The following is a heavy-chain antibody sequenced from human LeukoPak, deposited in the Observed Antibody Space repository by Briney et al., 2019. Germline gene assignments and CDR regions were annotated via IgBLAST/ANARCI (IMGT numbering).Heavy chain of an antibody. D-gene: IGHD3-16*01. V-gene: IGHV3-23*01. CDR2: ISGSGYNT. CDR1: GFTFSSYA. Sequence: PGGSLRLSCAPSGFTFSSYAMTWVRQAPGKGLEWVSTISGSGYNTYYADSVKGRFTISRDNSKNTLYLQMSSLRAEDTAVYYCAKVFGLHLGEFEYWGQGTLVTVSS. J-gene: IGHJ4*02. CDR3: AKVFGLHLGEFEY.